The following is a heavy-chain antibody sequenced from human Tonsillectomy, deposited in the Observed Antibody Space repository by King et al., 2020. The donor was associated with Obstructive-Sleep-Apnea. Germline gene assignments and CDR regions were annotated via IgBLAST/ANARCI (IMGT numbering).Heavy chain of an antibody. CDR3: ATQPYYYDSSGYRRNYGMDV. V-gene: IGHV3-30*04. CDR2: TSYDGNNK. Sequence: VQLVESVGGVVQPGRSLRLSCAASGFTFSTYAMQWVRQAPGKGLEWVAVTSYDGNNKYYADSVKGRFTISRDNSKNTLFLQMNSLRVEDKAVYYCATQPYYYDSSGYRRNYGMDVWGQGTTVTVSS. CDR1: GFTFSTYA. D-gene: IGHD3-22*01. J-gene: IGHJ6*02.